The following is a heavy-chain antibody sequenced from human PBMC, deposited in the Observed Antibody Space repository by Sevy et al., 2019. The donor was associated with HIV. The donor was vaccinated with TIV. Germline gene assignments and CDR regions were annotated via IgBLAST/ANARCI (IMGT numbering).Heavy chain of an antibody. V-gene: IGHV3-30*03. Sequence: EGSLRLSCAAPGFTFSSNDMHWVHQAPGKELEWVAVIAYDGSNKFYLDSVKGRFTISRDNSKSTLYLQLSSLRAEDTRVSYCAGVALTFGGVPYDKHYFMDVWGKGTTVTVSS. CDR2: IAYDGSNK. CDR1: GFTFSSND. D-gene: IGHD3-16*01. CDR3: AGVALTFGGVPYDKHYFMDV. J-gene: IGHJ6*03.